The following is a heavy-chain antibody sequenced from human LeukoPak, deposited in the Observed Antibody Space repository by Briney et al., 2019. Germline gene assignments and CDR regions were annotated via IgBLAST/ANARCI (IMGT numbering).Heavy chain of an antibody. CDR3: ARQLALTTGYSSGWYFDY. CDR2: IKQDGSEK. D-gene: IGHD6-19*01. CDR1: GLTFSSYW. V-gene: IGHV3-7*03. Sequence: GGSLRLSCAASGLTFSSYWMSWVRQAPGKGLEWVANIKQDGSEKYYVDSVKGRFTISRDNAKNSLYLQMNSLRAEDTAVYYCARQLALTTGYSSGWYFDYWGQGTLVTVSS. J-gene: IGHJ4*02.